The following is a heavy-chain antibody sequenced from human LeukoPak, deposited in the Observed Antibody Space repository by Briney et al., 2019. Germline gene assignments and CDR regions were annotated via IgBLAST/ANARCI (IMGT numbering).Heavy chain of an antibody. V-gene: IGHV4-4*08. D-gene: IGHD2-8*01. CDR2: AYNSGST. CDR3: AREWSAFDT. CDR1: GGFTSPYK. J-gene: IGHJ3*02. Sequence: SETQSLTCTVSGGFTSPYKWNWIRQPPGKGLEWIGFAYNSGSTNYNPSLKSRVTISVDTSKYQFSLTLSSVSAADTAVYYCAREWSAFDTWGQGTMVTVSS.